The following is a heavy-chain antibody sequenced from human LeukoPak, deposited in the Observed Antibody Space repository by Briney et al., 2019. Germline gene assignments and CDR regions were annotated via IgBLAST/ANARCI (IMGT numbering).Heavy chain of an antibody. CDR3: ARETWELHFDY. J-gene: IGHJ4*02. V-gene: IGHV3-30*04. CDR2: MSSDGSTI. Sequence: PGGSLRLSCAASGFTFSTSAMHWVRQAPGKGLEWVAVMSSDGSTIQYADSVKGRFTISRDNSKNTLYLQMNSLRPEDTAVYYCARETWELHFDYWGQGTLVTVSS. CDR1: GFTFSTSA. D-gene: IGHD1-26*01.